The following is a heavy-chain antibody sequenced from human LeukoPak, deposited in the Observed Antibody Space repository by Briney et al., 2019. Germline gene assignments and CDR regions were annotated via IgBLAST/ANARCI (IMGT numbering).Heavy chain of an antibody. CDR1: GYTFTRYY. Sequence: ASVKVSCKASGYTFTRYYMHWVRQAPGQGLEWMGRINPNSGGTNYAQKFQGRVTMTRDTSISTAYMELSRLRSDDTAVYYCAREHYCSSTSCYVDDGDYYYYMDVWGKGTTVTVSS. CDR2: INPNSGGT. CDR3: AREHYCSSTSCYVDDGDYYYYMDV. V-gene: IGHV1-2*06. J-gene: IGHJ6*03. D-gene: IGHD2-2*01.